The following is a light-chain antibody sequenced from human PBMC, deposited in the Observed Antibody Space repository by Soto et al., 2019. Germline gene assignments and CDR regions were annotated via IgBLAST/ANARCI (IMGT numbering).Light chain of an antibody. CDR3: QQSYSTPKT. CDR1: QSISSY. Sequence: DIQMTQSPSSLSASVGDRVTITCRASQSISSYLNWYQQKPGKAPKLLIYAASSLQSGVPSRFSGSGSGTDFTLTISSLQPEDFATYYCQQSYSTPKTFGQGNKVDSK. V-gene: IGKV1-39*01. J-gene: IGKJ1*01. CDR2: AAS.